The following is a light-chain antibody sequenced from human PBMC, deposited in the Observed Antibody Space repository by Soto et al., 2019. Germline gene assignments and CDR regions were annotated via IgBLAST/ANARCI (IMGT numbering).Light chain of an antibody. V-gene: IGLV2-14*01. J-gene: IGLJ2*01. CDR1: SSDIASYKF. Sequence: QSALTQPASVSGSPGQSITISCTGTSSDIASYKFVSWFQHHPGKAPKLLIYEVNNRPSGISNRFSGSKSGNTASMTISGPQPEEEANYLCSSATNPDTLVVFGGGTKVTVL. CDR2: EVN. CDR3: SSATNPDTLVV.